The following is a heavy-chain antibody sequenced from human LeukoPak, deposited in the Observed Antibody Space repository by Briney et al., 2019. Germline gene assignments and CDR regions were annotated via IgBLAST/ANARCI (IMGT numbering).Heavy chain of an antibody. D-gene: IGHD3-3*01. V-gene: IGHV1-8*01. CDR1: GYTFTSYD. Sequence: GASVKVSCKASGYTFTSYDINWVRQATGQGLEWMGWMNPNSGNTGYAQKFQGRVTMTRNTSISTAYMELSSLRSEDTAVYYCASPGKTLGVVAISYYFDYWGQGTLVTVSS. CDR2: MNPNSGNT. CDR3: ASPGKTLGVVAISYYFDY. J-gene: IGHJ4*02.